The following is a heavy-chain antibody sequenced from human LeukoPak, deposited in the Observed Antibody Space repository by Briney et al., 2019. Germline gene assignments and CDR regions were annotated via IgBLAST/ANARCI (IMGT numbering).Heavy chain of an antibody. CDR1: GFTFSSYG. V-gene: IGHV3-21*01. D-gene: IGHD2-15*01. J-gene: IGHJ6*03. CDR2: ISSSSSYI. CDR3: ARGRGDCSGGSCPFTTYMDV. Sequence: GGSLRLSCAASGFTFSSYGMNWVRQAPGKGLEWVSSISSSSSYIHYADSVKGRFTISRDNAKNSLHLQMNSLRAEDTAVYYCARGRGDCSGGSCPFTTYMDVWGKGTTVTVSS.